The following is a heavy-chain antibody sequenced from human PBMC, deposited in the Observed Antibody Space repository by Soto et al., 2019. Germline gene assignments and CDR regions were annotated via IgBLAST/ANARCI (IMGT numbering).Heavy chain of an antibody. V-gene: IGHV3-48*04. Sequence: GGSLRLSCAASGFTFRSFTMNWVRQAPGKGLEWVSYISSSGSTIYYADSVKGRFTISRDNAKNSLYLQMNSLRAEDTAVYYCARGSFVVVPAVGMDVWGQGTTVTVSS. CDR1: GFTFRSFT. CDR3: ARGSFVVVPAVGMDV. D-gene: IGHD2-2*01. J-gene: IGHJ6*02. CDR2: ISSSGSTI.